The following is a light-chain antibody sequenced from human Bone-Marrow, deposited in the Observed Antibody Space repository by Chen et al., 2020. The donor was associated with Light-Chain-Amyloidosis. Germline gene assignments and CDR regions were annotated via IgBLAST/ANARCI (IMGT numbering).Light chain of an antibody. J-gene: IGKJ1*01. Sequence: EIVLKQSPGTLSLAPGERATLSCRASQSVSNNYFAWFQQKPGQAPRLLIYDASTRATGIPDRFSGSGSGTDFTLTIRRLEPEDFAVYYCQQYCCSPRTFGQGTKVEIK. V-gene: IGKV3-20*01. CDR1: QSVSNNY. CDR2: DAS. CDR3: QQYCCSPRT.